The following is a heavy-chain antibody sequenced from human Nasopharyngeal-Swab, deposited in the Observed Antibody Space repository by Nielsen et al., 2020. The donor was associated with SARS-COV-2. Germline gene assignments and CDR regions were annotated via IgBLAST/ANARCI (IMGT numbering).Heavy chain of an antibody. CDR3: ASRTGYCSGGSCYSDAFDI. V-gene: IGHV3-30-3*01. Sequence: WIRQPPGKGLEWVAVISYDGSSKYYADSVKGRFTISRDNSKNTLYLQMNSLRAEDTAVYYCASRTGYCSGGSCYSDAFDIWGQGTMVTVSS. CDR2: ISYDGSSK. D-gene: IGHD2-15*01. J-gene: IGHJ3*02.